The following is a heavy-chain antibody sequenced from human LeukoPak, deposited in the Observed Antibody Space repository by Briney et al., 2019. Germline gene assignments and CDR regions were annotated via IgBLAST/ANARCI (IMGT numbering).Heavy chain of an antibody. J-gene: IGHJ4*02. CDR2: INPNSGGT. Sequence: GASVKVSCKASGYTFTGYYMHWVRQAPGQGLEWMGWINPNSGGTNYAQKFQGRVTMTRDTSISTAYMELSRLRSDDTAVYYCARRLNYCSSTSCYHRFDYWGQGTLVTVSS. V-gene: IGHV1-2*02. CDR3: ARRLNYCSSTSCYHRFDY. CDR1: GYTFTGYY. D-gene: IGHD2-2*01.